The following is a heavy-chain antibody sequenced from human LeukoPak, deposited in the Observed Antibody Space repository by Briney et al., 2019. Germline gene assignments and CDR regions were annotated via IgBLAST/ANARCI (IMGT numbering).Heavy chain of an antibody. Sequence: SETLSLTCTVSGGSINNYYWSWIWQPAGKGLEWIGRIYTRGSTNYNPSLKSRVTMSVDTSKNQFSLKLSSVTAADTAVYYCARGRYCSADICSGGDAFDIWGQGTMVSVSS. D-gene: IGHD2-15*01. J-gene: IGHJ3*02. CDR3: ARGRYCSADICSGGDAFDI. V-gene: IGHV4-4*07. CDR1: GGSINNYY. CDR2: IYTRGST.